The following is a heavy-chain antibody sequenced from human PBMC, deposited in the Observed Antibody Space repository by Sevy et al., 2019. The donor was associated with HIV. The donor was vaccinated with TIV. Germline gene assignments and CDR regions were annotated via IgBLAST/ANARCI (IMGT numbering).Heavy chain of an antibody. D-gene: IGHD1-26*01. CDR1: GYTFTDYY. CDR3: TRDDIYTHPWEFDW. V-gene: IGHV1-2*02. Sequence: ASVKVSCKSVGYTFTDYYLHWVRQAPGQGLEWMAWINPNNGASRSAEKFQGRITLTRDMSISTAYMELSRLRSDDPAIYFSTRDDIYTHPWEFDWWGHGARVTVSS. J-gene: IGHJ4*01. CDR2: INPNNGAS.